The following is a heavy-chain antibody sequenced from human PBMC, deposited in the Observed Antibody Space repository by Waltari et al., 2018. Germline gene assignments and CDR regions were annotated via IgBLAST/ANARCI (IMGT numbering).Heavy chain of an antibody. Sequence: QVQLVESGGGVVQPGRSLRLSCAASGFTFSSYGMHWVRQAPGKGLEWVAVISYDGSNKYYADSVKGRFTISRDNSKNTLYLQMNSLRAEDTAVYYCCNFRLGYYGMDVWGQGTTVTVSS. CDR3: CNFRLGYYGMDV. D-gene: IGHD4-4*01. CDR1: GFTFSSYG. CDR2: ISYDGSNK. V-gene: IGHV3-30*03. J-gene: IGHJ6*02.